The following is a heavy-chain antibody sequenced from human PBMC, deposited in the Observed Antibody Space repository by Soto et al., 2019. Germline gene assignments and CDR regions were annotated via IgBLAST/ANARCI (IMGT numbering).Heavy chain of an antibody. CDR2: IYTSGST. CDR1: GGSISSYY. D-gene: IGHD5-12*01. CDR3: ARDAPVGGYDLARLDY. J-gene: IGHJ4*02. Sequence: SSETLSLTCTVSGGSISSYYWSWIWQPAGKGLEWIGRIYTSGSTNYNPPLKSRVTMSVDTSKNQFSLKLSSVTAADTAVYYCARDAPVGGYDLARLDYWGQGTLVTVSS. V-gene: IGHV4-4*07.